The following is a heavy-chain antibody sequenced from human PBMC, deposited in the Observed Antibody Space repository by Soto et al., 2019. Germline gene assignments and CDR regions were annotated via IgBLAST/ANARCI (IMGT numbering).Heavy chain of an antibody. CDR2: INHSGST. CDR1: GEYFSGHY. Sequence: PSETLSRTCAVYGEYFSGHYWSWMRHPPGKGLEWIGEINHSGSTNYNPSLKSRVTMSVDTSKNQFSLKLSSVTAADTAMYYCAGNIVATISSFDYWGQGTLVTVSS. V-gene: IGHV4-34*01. CDR3: AGNIVATISSFDY. J-gene: IGHJ4*02. D-gene: IGHD5-12*01.